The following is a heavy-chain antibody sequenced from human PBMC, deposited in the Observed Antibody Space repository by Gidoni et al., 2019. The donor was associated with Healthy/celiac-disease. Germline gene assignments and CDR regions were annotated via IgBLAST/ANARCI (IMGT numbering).Heavy chain of an antibody. CDR3: ARDKEYYDILTGTGGDAFDI. CDR1: GGSISSGGYY. J-gene: IGHJ3*02. D-gene: IGHD3-9*01. V-gene: IGHV4-31*03. CDR2: IYYSGST. Sequence: QVQLQESGPGLVKPSQTLSLTCTVAGGSISSGGYYWSWIRQHPGKGLEWIGYIYYSGSTYYNPSLKSRVTISVDTSKNQFSLKLSSVTAADTAVYYCARDKEYYDILTGTGGDAFDIWGQGTMVTVSS.